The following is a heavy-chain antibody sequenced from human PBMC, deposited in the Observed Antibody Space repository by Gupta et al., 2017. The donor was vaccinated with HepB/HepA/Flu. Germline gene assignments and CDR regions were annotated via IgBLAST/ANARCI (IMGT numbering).Heavy chain of an antibody. V-gene: IGHV4-4*07. D-gene: IGHD3-10*01. Sequence: QLHLQESCPCLVMPSETLSLTCSVSASSISIYCWNWIRQPAGKGLEWVGRIFPIETTNYNPSLKSRVTMSLDTSKNQIALQLRSVTAADTAIYYCARGSSDYYHHMDVWGKGATVTVSS. CDR1: ASSISIYC. CDR3: ARGSSDYYHHMDV. CDR2: IFPIETT. J-gene: IGHJ6*03.